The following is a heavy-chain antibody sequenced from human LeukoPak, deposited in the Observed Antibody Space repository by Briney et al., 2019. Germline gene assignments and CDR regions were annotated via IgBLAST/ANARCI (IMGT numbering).Heavy chain of an antibody. CDR1: GFTFSSYA. V-gene: IGHV3-23*01. J-gene: IGHJ4*02. Sequence: GGSLRLSCAASGFTFSSYAMSWVRQAPGKGLEWVSAISGSGGSTYYADSVKGRFTFSRDNSKNTLYLQMNSLRAEDTAVYYCARDPRYYYDSSGYRIMVWGQGTLVTVSS. CDR2: ISGSGGST. CDR3: ARDPRYYYDSSGYRIMV. D-gene: IGHD3-22*01.